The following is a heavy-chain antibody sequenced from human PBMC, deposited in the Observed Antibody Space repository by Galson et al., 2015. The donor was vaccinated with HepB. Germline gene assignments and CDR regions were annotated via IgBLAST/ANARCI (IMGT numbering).Heavy chain of an antibody. CDR1: GFTFRNYA. J-gene: IGHJ6*02. CDR2: ITYDGSNK. D-gene: IGHD3-22*01. V-gene: IGHV3-30-3*01. Sequence: SLRLSCAASGFTFRNYAMHWVRQSPGKGLEWVAVITYDGSNKYYADFVKGRFTISRDNSKNTLYLQMNSLRAEDTAVYYCARELAYYDSSGYYPRGMDVWAKGPRSPSP. CDR3: ARELAYYDSSGYYPRGMDV.